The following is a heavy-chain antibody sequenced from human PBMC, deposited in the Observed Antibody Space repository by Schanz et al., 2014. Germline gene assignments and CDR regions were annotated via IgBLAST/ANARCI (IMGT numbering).Heavy chain of an antibody. Sequence: VQLVESGGGLVKPGGSLRLSCAASGFIFNDYYMNWIRQAPGKGLEWLSYISRDGTTSYYADSVKGRFTISRDNAKNSLYLEMTSLRGEDTAVYYCARDNLVSSSWYNYYGMDVWGQGTTVTVSS. J-gene: IGHJ6*02. CDR2: ISRDGTTS. CDR3: ARDNLVSSSWYNYYGMDV. V-gene: IGHV3-11*01. CDR1: GFIFNDYY. D-gene: IGHD6-13*01.